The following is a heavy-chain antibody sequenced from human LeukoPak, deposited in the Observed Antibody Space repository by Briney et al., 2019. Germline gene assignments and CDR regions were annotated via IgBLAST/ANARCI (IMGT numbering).Heavy chain of an antibody. J-gene: IGHJ4*02. V-gene: IGHV3-48*04. CDR2: ISSSGSTI. Sequence: GGSLRLSCAASGFTFSSYNMNWVRQAPGKGLEWVSYISSSGSTIYYADSVKGRFTISRDNAKNSLYLQMNSLRAEDTAVYYCARVVATIGYDYWGQGTLVTVSS. CDR1: GFTFSSYN. CDR3: ARVVATIGYDY. D-gene: IGHD5-12*01.